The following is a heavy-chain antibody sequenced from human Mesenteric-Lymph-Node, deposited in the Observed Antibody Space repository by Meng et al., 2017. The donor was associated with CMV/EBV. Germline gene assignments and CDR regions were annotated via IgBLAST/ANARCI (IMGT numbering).Heavy chain of an antibody. CDR1: GYSISSGYY. CDR3: ASDTLYYFYY. J-gene: IGHJ4*02. D-gene: IGHD2-2*02. V-gene: IGHV4-38-2*02. Sequence: AETLCLTCTVSGYSISSGYYWGWSRQPPGKGREWIGSIYHSGSTYYNPSLKSRVTISVDTSKNQFSLKLSSVTAADTAVYYCASDTLYYFYYWGQGTLVTVSS. CDR2: IYHSGST.